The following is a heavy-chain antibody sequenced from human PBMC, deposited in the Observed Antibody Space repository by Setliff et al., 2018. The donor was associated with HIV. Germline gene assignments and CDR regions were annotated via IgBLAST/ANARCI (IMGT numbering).Heavy chain of an antibody. V-gene: IGHV3-23*03. Sequence: LRLSCAASGFTFSSYAMSWVRQAPGKGLEWVSVIYSGGSSTYYADSVKGRFTISRDNSKNTLYLQMNSLRAEDTAVYYCAKGVKWLAPWGRGTLVTVSS. J-gene: IGHJ5*02. CDR1: GFTFSSYA. D-gene: IGHD2-21*01. CDR3: AKGVKWLAP. CDR2: IYSGGSST.